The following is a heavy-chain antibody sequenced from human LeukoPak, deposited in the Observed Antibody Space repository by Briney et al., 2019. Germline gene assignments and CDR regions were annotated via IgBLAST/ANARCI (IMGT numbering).Heavy chain of an antibody. D-gene: IGHD6-13*01. Sequence: SETLSLTCAVYGGSFSTYYWSWIRQPPGKGLEWIGEINHSGSTNYNPSLKSRVTISGDTSKNQFSLNLTSVTAADTAMYYCAREANIATAIVWFGPWGQGTLVTVSS. CDR2: INHSGST. CDR1: GGSFSTYY. V-gene: IGHV4-34*01. CDR3: AREANIATAIVWFGP. J-gene: IGHJ5*02.